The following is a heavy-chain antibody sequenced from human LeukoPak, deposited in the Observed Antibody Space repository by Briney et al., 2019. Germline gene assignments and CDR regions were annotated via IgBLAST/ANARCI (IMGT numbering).Heavy chain of an antibody. V-gene: IGHV5-51*01. CDR2: IYPGDSDT. J-gene: IGHJ4*02. CDR3: ARHADYVVVVTPRDY. D-gene: IGHD3-22*01. CDR1: GYSFTSYW. Sequence: GESLKISCKGSGYSFTSYWIGWVRQMPGEGLEWMGIIYPGDSDTRYSPSFQGQVTISADKSISTAYLQWSSLKASDTDMYYCARHADYVVVVTPRDYWGQGTLVTVSS.